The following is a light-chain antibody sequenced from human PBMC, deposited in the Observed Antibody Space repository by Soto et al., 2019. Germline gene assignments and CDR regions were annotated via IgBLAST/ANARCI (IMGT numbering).Light chain of an antibody. Sequence: EIVLTQSPGTLSLSPGERATLSCRASQSVSSSYLAWYQQKPRQAPRLLIYAASSRATGIPDRFSGSVSGTDFTLTISRLEPEDFVVYYCQQNGSSPYTFGQGTKLEIK. V-gene: IGKV3-20*01. J-gene: IGKJ2*01. CDR3: QQNGSSPYT. CDR1: QSVSSSY. CDR2: AAS.